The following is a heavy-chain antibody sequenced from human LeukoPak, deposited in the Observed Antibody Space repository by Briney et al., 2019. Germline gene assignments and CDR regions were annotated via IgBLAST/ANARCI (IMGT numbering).Heavy chain of an antibody. Sequence: ASVKVSCKVSGYTLTELSMHWVRQAPGKGLEWMGGFDPEDGETIYAQKFQGRVTMTEDISTDTAYMELSSLRSEDTAVYYCATYGYCSSTSCYTANWFDPWGQGTLVTVSS. J-gene: IGHJ5*02. CDR2: FDPEDGET. D-gene: IGHD2-2*02. CDR3: ATYGYCSSTSCYTANWFDP. V-gene: IGHV1-24*01. CDR1: GYTLTELS.